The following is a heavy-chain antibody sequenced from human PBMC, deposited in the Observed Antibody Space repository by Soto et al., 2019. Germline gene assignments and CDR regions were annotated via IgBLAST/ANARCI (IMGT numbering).Heavy chain of an antibody. V-gene: IGHV3-23*01. CDR1: GFTFSSYA. J-gene: IGHJ4*02. Sequence: GGSLRLSCAASGFTFSSYAMSWVRQAPGKGLEWVSVISGSGGTTDHADSVKGRFTISRDNSKNTLYLQMNSLRAEDTALYYCAKDLGPVADLYFDYWGQGTLVTVSS. D-gene: IGHD6-19*01. CDR3: AKDLGPVADLYFDY. CDR2: ISGSGGTT.